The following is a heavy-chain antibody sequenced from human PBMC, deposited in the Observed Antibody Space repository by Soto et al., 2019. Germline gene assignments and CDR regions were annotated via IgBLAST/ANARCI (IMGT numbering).Heavy chain of an antibody. V-gene: IGHV3-21*01. J-gene: IGHJ5*02. D-gene: IGHD6-13*01. CDR2: ISSSSSYI. CDR3: ASPIAAAGTVRGP. Sequence: EVQLVESGGGLVKPGGSLRLSCAASGFTFSSYSMNWVRQAPGKGLEWVSSISSSSSYIYYADSVKGRFTISRDNAKNSLYLQMSSLRAEDTAVYYCASPIAAAGTVRGPWGQGTLVTVSS. CDR1: GFTFSSYS.